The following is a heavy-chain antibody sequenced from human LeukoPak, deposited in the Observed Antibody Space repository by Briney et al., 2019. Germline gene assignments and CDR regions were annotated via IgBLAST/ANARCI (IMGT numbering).Heavy chain of an antibody. CDR2: ISSSSSYI. CDR3: ARDRSMTHFDY. V-gene: IGHV3-21*04. J-gene: IGHJ4*02. Sequence: GGSLRLSRAASGFTFSSYSMNWVRQAPGKGLEWVSSISSSSSYIYYADSVKGRFTISRDNAKNSLYLQMNSLRAEDTALYYCARDRSMTHFDYWGQGTLVTVSS. CDR1: GFTFSSYS.